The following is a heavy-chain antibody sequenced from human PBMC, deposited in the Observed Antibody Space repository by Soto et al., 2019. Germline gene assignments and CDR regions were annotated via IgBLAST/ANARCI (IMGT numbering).Heavy chain of an antibody. CDR2: IYHSGKT. CDR3: ALGGYNYGRPLDF. Sequence: PSETLSLTCSVSGGSVSSYHYNWIRQAPGKGPEWLGYIYHSGKTFYNPALTGRVSMSLDTSKNQFSLTLNSVTAADTGLYFCALGGYNYGRPLDFWGQGTLVTV. D-gene: IGHD5-18*01. V-gene: IGHV4-59*02. J-gene: IGHJ4*02. CDR1: GGSVSSYH.